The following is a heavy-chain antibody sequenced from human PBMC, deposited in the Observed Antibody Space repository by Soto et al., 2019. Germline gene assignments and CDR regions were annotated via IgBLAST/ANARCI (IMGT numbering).Heavy chain of an antibody. D-gene: IGHD3-10*01. CDR3: ARDLVLGSGSLDV. CDR2: IRGDGRDT. V-gene: IGHV3-74*01. Sequence: EVHLVESGGGLIQPGGSLRLSCAASGFTFSSYWMHWVRQAPGKGLVWVSRIRGDGRDTNSADSVMGRFTISRDNAKNTRYLQMNSLRVDDTAVYYCARDLVLGSGSLDVWCQGTTVTVSS. CDR1: GFTFSSYW. J-gene: IGHJ6*02.